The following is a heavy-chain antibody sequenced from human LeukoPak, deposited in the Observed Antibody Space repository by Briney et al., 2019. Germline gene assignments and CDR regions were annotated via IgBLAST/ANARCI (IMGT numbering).Heavy chain of an antibody. V-gene: IGHV4-39*01. CDR1: GGSITTTDFD. Sequence: PSETLSLTCAVSGGSITTTDFDLAWIRQPPGQGFEWIATISSSGKAYYYPFLMSRVTISVDTSKNQFSLVVTSVTAADTGLFYCARFKGGTGFDYWGRGILVIVS. J-gene: IGHJ4*02. CDR3: ARFKGGTGFDY. CDR2: ISSSGKA. D-gene: IGHD1-26*01.